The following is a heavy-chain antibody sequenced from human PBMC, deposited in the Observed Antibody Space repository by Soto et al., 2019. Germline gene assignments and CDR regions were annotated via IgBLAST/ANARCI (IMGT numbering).Heavy chain of an antibody. D-gene: IGHD5-18*01. Sequence: QAQLVQSGAEVRKPGASVKVSCKASGYTFYSHSISWVRQAPGQGLEWMGRINADYGNTQYAQKFRGRVTRTTDTTTTTGYMELTNLRSDDTAVYYCARGIQGDYYSGMDVWGQGTTGTVSS. CDR3: ARGIQGDYYSGMDV. CDR1: GYTFYSHS. CDR2: INADYGNT. V-gene: IGHV1-18*01. J-gene: IGHJ6*02.